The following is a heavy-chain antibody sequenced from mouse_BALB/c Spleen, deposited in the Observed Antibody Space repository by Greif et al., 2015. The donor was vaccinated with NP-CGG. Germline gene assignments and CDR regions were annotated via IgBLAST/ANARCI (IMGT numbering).Heavy chain of an antibody. CDR2: INPSNGGT. D-gene: IGHD3-1*01. Sequence: QVQLKQSGAELVKPGASVKLSCKASGYTFTSYYMYWVKQRPGQGLEWIGEINPSNGGTNFNEKFKSKATLTVDKSSSTAYMQLSSLTSEDSAVYYCTRLGYDYYAMDYWGQGTSVTVSS. CDR3: TRLGYDYYAMDY. CDR1: GYTFTSYY. V-gene: IGHV1S81*02. J-gene: IGHJ4*01.